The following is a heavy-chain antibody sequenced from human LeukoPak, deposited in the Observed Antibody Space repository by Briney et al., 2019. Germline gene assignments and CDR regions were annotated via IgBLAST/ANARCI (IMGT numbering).Heavy chain of an antibody. V-gene: IGHV4-34*01. CDR1: GGSFSGYY. J-gene: IGHJ6*03. Sequence: SETLSLTCAVYGGSFSGYYWSWIRQPPGKGLEWIGEINHSGSTNYNPSLKSRVTISVDTSKNQFSLKLSSVTAADTAVYYCARGTGSSSAPDYYYMDVWGKGTTVTVSS. CDR3: ARGTGSSSAPDYYYMDV. D-gene: IGHD6-6*01. CDR2: INHSGST.